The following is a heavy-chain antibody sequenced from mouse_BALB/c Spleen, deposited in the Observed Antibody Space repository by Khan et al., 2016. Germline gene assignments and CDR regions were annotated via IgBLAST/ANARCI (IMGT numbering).Heavy chain of an antibody. CDR1: GYSFTRYW. J-gene: IGHJ4*01. Sequence: QVQLQQSGTELVRPGAAVKLSCKASGYSFTRYWMHWVKQRPGQGLEWIGMIHPSDSERRLKQKFKDKATLTVDNSSSIAYMQLSSQTSEDAAAYYCVRSTYGNCAYYAMGYWGEGTSVTVSS. V-gene: IGHV1-61*01. D-gene: IGHD2-1*01. CDR3: VRSTYGNCAYYAMGY. CDR2: IHPSDSER.